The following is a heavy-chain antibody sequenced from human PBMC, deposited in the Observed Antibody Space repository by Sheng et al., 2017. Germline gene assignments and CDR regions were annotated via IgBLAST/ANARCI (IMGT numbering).Heavy chain of an antibody. CDR2: IRTKANNYAT. CDR3: TSHDEQNHGWFAP. CDR1: GFSFSDSA. Sequence: EVQLVESGGGLVQPGGSMKLSCAASGFSFSDSAIHWVRLSSGNRLEWVGRIRTKANNYATGCTASLRARFTISRDDSKRMAYLQMNSLRPEDTAIYYCTSHDEQNHGWFAPWGQGTLVTVSS. V-gene: IGHV3-73*02. J-gene: IGHJ5*02.